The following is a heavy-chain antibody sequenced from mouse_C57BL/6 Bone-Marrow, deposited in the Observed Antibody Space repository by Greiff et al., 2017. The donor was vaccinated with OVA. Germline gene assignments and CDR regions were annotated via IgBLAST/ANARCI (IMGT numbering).Heavy chain of an antibody. D-gene: IGHD2-1*01. CDR2: ISNGGGSN. V-gene: IGHV5-12*01. J-gene: IGHJ2*01. Sequence: EVQGVESGGGLVQPGGSLKLSCAASGFTFSDYYMYWVRQTPEKRLEWVAYISNGGGSNYYPDTVKGRFTISRDNAKNTLYLQMSRLKSEDTAMYYCARPYGNYGAFDYWGQGTTLTVSS. CDR1: GFTFSDYY. CDR3: ARPYGNYGAFDY.